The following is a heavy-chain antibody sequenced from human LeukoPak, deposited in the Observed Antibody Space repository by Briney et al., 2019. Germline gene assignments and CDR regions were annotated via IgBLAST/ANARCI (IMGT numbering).Heavy chain of an antibody. CDR2: IYTSGST. CDR1: GGSISSGSYY. D-gene: IGHD3-10*01. J-gene: IGHJ6*02. Sequence: SETLSLTCTVSGGSISSGSYYWSWIRQPAGKGLEWIGRIYTSGSTNYNPSLKSRVTISVDTSKNQFSLKLSSVTAADTAVYYCARAGSDYYYAMDVWGQGTTVTVSS. CDR3: ARAGSDYYYAMDV. V-gene: IGHV4-61*02.